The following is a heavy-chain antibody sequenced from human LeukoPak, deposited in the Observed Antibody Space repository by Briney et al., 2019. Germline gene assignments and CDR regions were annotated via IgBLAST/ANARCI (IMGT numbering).Heavy chain of an antibody. CDR1: GGSISSYY. V-gene: IGHV4-59*01. D-gene: IGHD4-17*01. J-gene: IGHJ4*02. CDR3: ARDLYGDYVLEY. CDR2: IYYSGST. Sequence: SETLSLTCTVSGGSISSYYWSWIRQPPGRGLEWIGYIYYSGSTNYNPSLKSRVTISVDTSKNQFSLNLSSVTAADTAVYYCARDLYGDYVLEYWGQGTLVTVSS.